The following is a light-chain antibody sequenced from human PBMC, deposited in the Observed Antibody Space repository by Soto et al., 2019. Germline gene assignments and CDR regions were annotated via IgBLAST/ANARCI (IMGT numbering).Light chain of an antibody. CDR2: NNN. CDR3: ATWDDGLNGWV. Sequence: QSVLTQPPSASGTPGQRVTISCSGSSSNIGTNNVNWYQQIPGTAPKLLIYNNNHRPSGVPYRLSGSKYSTTASLAISGLQSEDEADYYCATWDDGLNGWVFGGGTKLTVL. J-gene: IGLJ3*02. CDR1: SSNIGTNN. V-gene: IGLV1-44*01.